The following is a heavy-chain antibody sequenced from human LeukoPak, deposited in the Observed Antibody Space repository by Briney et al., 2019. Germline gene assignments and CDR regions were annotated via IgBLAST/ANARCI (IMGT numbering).Heavy chain of an antibody. V-gene: IGHV1-2*04. CDR1: GYTFTGYY. J-gene: IGHJ5*02. Sequence: ASVKVSCKASGYTFTGYYMHWVRQAPGQGLEWMGWINPNSGGTNYAQKFQGWVTMTRDTSISTAYMELSRLRSDDTAVYYCARGGFRGRYSRGGYVDSPGGQEPRVTFSS. CDR3: ARGGFRGRYSRGGYVDSP. D-gene: IGHD6-19*01. CDR2: INPNSGGT.